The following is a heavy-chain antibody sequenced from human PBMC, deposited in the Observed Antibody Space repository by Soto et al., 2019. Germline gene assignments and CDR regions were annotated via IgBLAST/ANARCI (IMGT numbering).Heavy chain of an antibody. Sequence: LRLSFAASGXTFSNYWMHWVRQAPGKGLVWVSRINGDGSDTAYADSVKGRFTIFRDNAQNTLYLQMNTLRTEDTAVYFCAREPSSYDSSGYSLNFWGQGTQVTVSS. D-gene: IGHD3-22*01. V-gene: IGHV3-74*01. CDR3: AREPSSYDSSGYSLNF. CDR2: INGDGSDT. J-gene: IGHJ4*02. CDR1: GXTFSNYW.